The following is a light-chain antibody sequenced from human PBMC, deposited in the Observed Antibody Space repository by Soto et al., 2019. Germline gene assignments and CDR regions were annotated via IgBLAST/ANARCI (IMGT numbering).Light chain of an antibody. V-gene: IGKV1-5*03. CDR3: QHYNSYSEA. CDR2: KAS. CDR1: QGIRSA. J-gene: IGKJ1*01. Sequence: DIQMTQSPSSLSASVGDRVTITCRASQGIRSALGWYQQKPGKAPKLLIYKASTLKSGVPSRFSGSGSGTEFTLTISSLQPDDFATYYCQHYNSYSEAFGQGAKVDTK.